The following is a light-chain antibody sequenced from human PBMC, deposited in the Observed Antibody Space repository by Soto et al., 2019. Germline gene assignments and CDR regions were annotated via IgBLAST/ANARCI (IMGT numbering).Light chain of an antibody. CDR1: QSVSNNY. J-gene: IGKJ2*01. CDR2: GAS. V-gene: IGKV3-20*01. Sequence: EIVLTQSPGTLSLSPGERATLSCRASQSVSNNYLAWYQQKPGQAPRLLIYGASSRATGITDSFSGGGSGTDFTLTISRLEPEDFAVYYCQQYGSSPYTFGQGTKVEIK. CDR3: QQYGSSPYT.